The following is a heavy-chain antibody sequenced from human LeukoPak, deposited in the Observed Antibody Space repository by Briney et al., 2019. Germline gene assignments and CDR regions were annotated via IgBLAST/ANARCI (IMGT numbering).Heavy chain of an antibody. CDR3: ARVYYGSGSYSFDY. J-gene: IGHJ4*02. Sequence: GGSLRLSCAASGFTFSSYAMHWVRQAPGKGLEWVAAISYDGSEKYYADSVKGRFTISRDNSKNTLYLQMNSLRAEDTAVYYCARVYYGSGSYSFDYWGQGTLVTVSS. CDR1: GFTFSSYA. V-gene: IGHV3-30*04. D-gene: IGHD3-10*01. CDR2: ISYDGSEK.